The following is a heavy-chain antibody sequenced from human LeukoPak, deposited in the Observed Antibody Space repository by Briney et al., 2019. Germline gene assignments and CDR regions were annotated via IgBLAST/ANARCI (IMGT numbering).Heavy chain of an antibody. CDR3: ATAIITNPYSSSWWRYWYFDL. CDR1: GGTFSSYA. D-gene: IGHD6-13*01. Sequence: SVKVSCKASGGTFSSYAISWVRQAPGQGLEWMGGIIPIFGTANYAQKFQGRVTITADESTSTAYMELSSLRSEDTAVYYCATAIITNPYSSSWWRYWYFDLWGRGTLVTVSS. V-gene: IGHV1-69*13. J-gene: IGHJ2*01. CDR2: IIPIFGTA.